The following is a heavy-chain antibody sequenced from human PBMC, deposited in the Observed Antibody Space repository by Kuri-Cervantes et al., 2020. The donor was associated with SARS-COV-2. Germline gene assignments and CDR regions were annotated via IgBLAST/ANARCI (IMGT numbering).Heavy chain of an antibody. CDR3: ARDRRIAAAGPDAFDI. CDR2: INHSGST. CDR1: GGSFSGYY. V-gene: IGHV4-34*01. Sequence: GSLRLSCAVYGGSFSGYYWSWIRQPPGKGLEWIGEINHSGSTNYNPSLKSRVTISVDTSKNQFSLKLSSVTAADTAVYYCARDRRIAAAGPDAFDIWGQGTMVTVSS. D-gene: IGHD6-13*01. J-gene: IGHJ3*02.